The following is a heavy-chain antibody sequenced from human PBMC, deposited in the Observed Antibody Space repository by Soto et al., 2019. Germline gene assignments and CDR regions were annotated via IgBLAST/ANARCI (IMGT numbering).Heavy chain of an antibody. CDR2: IDARSNYI. V-gene: IGHV3-21*06. CDR3: VRENEMAGATSAFEY. CDR1: VFRFNSYS. J-gene: IGHJ4*02. D-gene: IGHD1-26*01. Sequence: GSLRLSCEASVFRFNSYSMNWVRQAPQKGLEWVSLIDARSNYIYYADSVKGRFTISRDNARNSLYLQMDSLRVEDTAVYYCVRENEMAGATSAFEYWGQGTPVTVSS.